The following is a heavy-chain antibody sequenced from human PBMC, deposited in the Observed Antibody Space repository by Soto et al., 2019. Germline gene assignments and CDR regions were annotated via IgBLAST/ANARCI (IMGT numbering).Heavy chain of an antibody. V-gene: IGHV3-30*03. Sequence: PGGSLRLSCEGPGFTFSDYGFHWVRQAPGKGLEWVAMISHDGSDRYYRDSVQGRFTISRDDSKNTVFLQMNSLRTEDTAMYYCARSTYCNGGSCYPQYWGPGTLVTVSS. CDR3: ARSTYCNGGSCYPQY. CDR1: GFTFSDYG. D-gene: IGHD2-15*01. CDR2: ISHDGSDR. J-gene: IGHJ4*02.